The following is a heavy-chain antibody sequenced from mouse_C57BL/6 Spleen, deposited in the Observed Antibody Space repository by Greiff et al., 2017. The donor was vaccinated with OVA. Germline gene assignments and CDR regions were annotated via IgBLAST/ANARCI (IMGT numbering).Heavy chain of an antibody. D-gene: IGHD1-1*01. J-gene: IGHJ4*01. CDR3: ARYPPSTVVATEYARDQ. V-gene: IGHV1-55*01. CDR1: GYTFTSYW. Sequence: QVQLKQPGAELVKPGASVKMSCKASGYTFTSYWITWVKQRPGQGLEWIGDIYPGSGSTNYNEKFKSKATLTVDTSSSTAYMQLSSLTSEDSAVYYCARYPPSTVVATEYARDQGGQGTSDPV. CDR2: IYPGSGST.